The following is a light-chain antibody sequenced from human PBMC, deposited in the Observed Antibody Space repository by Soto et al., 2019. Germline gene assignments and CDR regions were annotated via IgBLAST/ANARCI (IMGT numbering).Light chain of an antibody. J-gene: IGKJ4*01. CDR2: DAS. CDR3: QQRSNWPLT. V-gene: IGKV3-11*01. CDR1: QSVSSNY. Sequence: EIGLTQSPGTLSLSPGERATLSCSASQSVSSNYLAWYQQKPGQAPRFLIYDASNRATGIPARFSGSGSGTDFTLTISSLETEDFAVYYCQQRSNWPLTFGGGTKVDIK.